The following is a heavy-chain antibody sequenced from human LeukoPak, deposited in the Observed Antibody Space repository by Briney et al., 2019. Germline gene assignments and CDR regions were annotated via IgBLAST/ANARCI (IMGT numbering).Heavy chain of an antibody. J-gene: IGHJ4*02. Sequence: GRFLRLSCAASGFTFSSYGMHWVRQAPGKGLEWVAVIWYDGSNKYYADSVKGRFTISRDNSKNTLYLQMNSLRAEDTAVYYCARDHGVDTAMVLDYWGQGTLVTVSS. D-gene: IGHD5-18*01. CDR1: GFTFSSYG. CDR3: ARDHGVDTAMVLDY. V-gene: IGHV3-33*01. CDR2: IWYDGSNK.